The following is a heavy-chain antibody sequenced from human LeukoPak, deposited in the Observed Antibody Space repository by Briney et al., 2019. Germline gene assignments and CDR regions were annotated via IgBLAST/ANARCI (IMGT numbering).Heavy chain of an antibody. V-gene: IGHV3-74*01. Sequence: GGSLRLSCAASGFTFSTYWMHWVRQAPGKGLVWVSRIHSDGSITRYADSVKGRFTISRDNAKNTLYLQMDSLRAEDTAVYYCAREFFAYYYDSSGSQQGYFDYWGQGTLVTVSS. J-gene: IGHJ4*02. CDR2: IHSDGSIT. D-gene: IGHD3-22*01. CDR3: AREFFAYYYDSSGSQQGYFDY. CDR1: GFTFSTYW.